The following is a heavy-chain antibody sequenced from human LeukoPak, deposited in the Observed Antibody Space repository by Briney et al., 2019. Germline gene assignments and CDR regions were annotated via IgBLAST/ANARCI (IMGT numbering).Heavy chain of an antibody. D-gene: IGHD3-10*01. CDR3: ARLKVYGSGSYLDY. CDR1: DDSISDYY. CDR2: IYYSGST. Sequence: SETLSLTCTVSDDSISDYYRGWIRQPPGKGLEWIGYIYYSGSTNYNPSLKSRVTISVDTSKNQFSLKLSSVTAADTAVYYCARLKVYGSGSYLDYWGQGTLVTVSS. V-gene: IGHV4-59*01. J-gene: IGHJ4*02.